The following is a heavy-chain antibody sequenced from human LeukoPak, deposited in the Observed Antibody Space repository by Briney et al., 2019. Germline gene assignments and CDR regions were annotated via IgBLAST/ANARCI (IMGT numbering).Heavy chain of an antibody. Sequence: ASVKVSCKASGFTFTNYGISWVRQAPGQGLEWMGWISAYNGDTNYAQKLQDRVTMTTDTSTSTAYMELRSLTSDDTATYYCARDEGVGERGAYWGQGTLVTVSS. CDR2: ISAYNGDT. V-gene: IGHV1-18*01. CDR3: ARDEGVGERGAY. CDR1: GFTFTNYG. D-gene: IGHD3-16*01. J-gene: IGHJ4*02.